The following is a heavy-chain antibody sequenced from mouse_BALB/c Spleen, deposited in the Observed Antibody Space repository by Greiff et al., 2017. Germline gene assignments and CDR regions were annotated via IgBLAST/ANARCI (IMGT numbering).Heavy chain of an antibody. CDR2: INPSNGRT. CDR1: GYTFTSYW. J-gene: IGHJ1*01. D-gene: IGHD1-1*01. CDR3: ARRVTTVVATNFDV. V-gene: IGHV1S81*02. Sequence: VQLQQPGAELVKPGASVKLSCKASGYTFTSYWMHWVKQRPGQGLEWIGEINPSNGRTNYNEKFKSKATLTVDKSSSTAYMQLSSLTSEDSAVYYCARRVTTVVATNFDVWGAGTTVTVSS.